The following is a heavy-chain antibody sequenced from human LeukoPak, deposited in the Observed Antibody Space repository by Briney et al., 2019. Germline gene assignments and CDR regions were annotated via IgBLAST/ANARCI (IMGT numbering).Heavy chain of an antibody. Sequence: GGCLRLSCAASGFTFSSYAMSWVRQAPGKGLEWVSAISGSGGSTYYADSVKGRFTISRDNSKNTLYLQMNSLRAEDTAVYYCAKGSWSLLWFGELFCYFDYWGQGTLVTVSS. CDR2: ISGSGGST. V-gene: IGHV3-23*01. CDR1: GFTFSSYA. J-gene: IGHJ4*02. D-gene: IGHD3-10*01. CDR3: AKGSWSLLWFGELFCYFDY.